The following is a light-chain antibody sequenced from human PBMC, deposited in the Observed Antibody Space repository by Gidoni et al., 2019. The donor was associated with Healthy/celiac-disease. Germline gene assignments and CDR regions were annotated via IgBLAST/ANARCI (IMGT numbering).Light chain of an antibody. CDR3: QQYNSYSYS. J-gene: IGKJ2*03. CDR1: QSISSW. CDR2: KAS. Sequence: DIQMTQSPSTLSASVGDRVTITCRASQSISSWLAWYQQKPGKAPKLLIYKASSLESWVPSRFSGSGSGTEFTLTISSLQPDDFATYYCQQYNSYSYSFXQXTKLEIK. V-gene: IGKV1-5*03.